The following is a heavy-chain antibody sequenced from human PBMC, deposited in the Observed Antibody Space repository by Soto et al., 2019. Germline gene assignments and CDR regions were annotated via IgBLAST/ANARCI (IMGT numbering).Heavy chain of an antibody. Sequence: EVQLLESGGGLVQPGGSLRLSCVGSGFTFGSYAMSWVRQAPEKGPEWVAILGGNGFTTYYADSVKGRFTISGDKTKSTLFMQMTSLSADDTGVYYCSKALRPSLNFFYHMDVWGRGTAVTVSS. V-gene: IGHV3-23*01. CDR2: LGGNGFTT. J-gene: IGHJ6*03. CDR1: GFTFGSYA. D-gene: IGHD2-2*01. CDR3: SKALRPSLNFFYHMDV.